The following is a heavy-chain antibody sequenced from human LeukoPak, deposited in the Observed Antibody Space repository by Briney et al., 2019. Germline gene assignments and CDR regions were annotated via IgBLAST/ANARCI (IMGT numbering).Heavy chain of an antibody. V-gene: IGHV3-33*01. J-gene: IGHJ6*02. Sequence: PGRSLRLSCAASGFTFSSYGMHWVRQAPGKGLEWVAVIWYDGSNKYYADSVKGRFTISRDNSKNTPYLQMNSLRAEDTAVYYCARDRYCSSTSCRSYYYYGMDVWGQGTTVTVSS. CDR2: IWYDGSNK. D-gene: IGHD2-2*01. CDR1: GFTFSSYG. CDR3: ARDRYCSSTSCRSYYYYGMDV.